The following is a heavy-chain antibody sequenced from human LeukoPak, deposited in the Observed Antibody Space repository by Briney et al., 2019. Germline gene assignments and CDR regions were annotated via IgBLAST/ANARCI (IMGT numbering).Heavy chain of an antibody. V-gene: IGHV7-4-1*02. CDR3: ARAGGGGLYYYYGIDV. Sequence: ASVKVSCKASGYTFTSYGICWGRQTPRRGVEWVGWINTNTGNPTYAQGFTGRCLFSLDTSVSTAYLKISSLKAEDTAVYYCARAGGGGLYYYYGIDVWGQGTTVTVSS. CDR1: GYTFTSYG. CDR2: INTNTGNP. J-gene: IGHJ6*02. D-gene: IGHD2-21*01.